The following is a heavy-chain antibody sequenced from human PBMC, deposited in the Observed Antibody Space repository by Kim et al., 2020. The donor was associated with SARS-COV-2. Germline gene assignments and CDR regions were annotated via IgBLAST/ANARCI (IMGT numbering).Heavy chain of an antibody. J-gene: IGHJ3*02. CDR2: ISYDGSNK. Sequence: GGSLRLSCAASGFTFSSYGMHWVRQAPGKWLEWVAVISYDGSNKYYADSVKGRFTISRDNSKNTLYLQMNSLRAEDTAVYYCAKVTGATTGAFDIWGQGT. V-gene: IGHV3-30*18. CDR3: AKVTGATTGAFDI. CDR1: GFTFSSYG. D-gene: IGHD1-26*01.